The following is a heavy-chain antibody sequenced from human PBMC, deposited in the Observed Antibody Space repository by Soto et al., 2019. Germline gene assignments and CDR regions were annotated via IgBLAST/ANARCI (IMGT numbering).Heavy chain of an antibody. Sequence: ASVKVSCKASGYTFTSYAMHWVRQAPGQRLEWMGWINAVNGNTKYSQKFQGRVTITRDTSASTAYMELRSLRSEDTAVYYCASVGPLGPYDILTGYSFYYYYGMDVWGQGTTVTVSS. D-gene: IGHD3-9*01. CDR3: ASVGPLGPYDILTGYSFYYYYGMDV. CDR1: GYTFTSYA. V-gene: IGHV1-3*01. CDR2: INAVNGNT. J-gene: IGHJ6*02.